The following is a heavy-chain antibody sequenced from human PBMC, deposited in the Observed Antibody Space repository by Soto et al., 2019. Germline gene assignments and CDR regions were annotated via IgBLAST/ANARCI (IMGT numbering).Heavy chain of an antibody. Sequence: SLRVSWEACGFTFINAWMTWVRQAPGEGLEWIGRIKRKTDGGTTDYAAPVKGRFTISRDDSKNTLYLEMNSLKTEDTAVYFCTTGWTSWGQGTLVTVSS. CDR1: GFTFINAW. CDR3: TTGWTS. D-gene: IGHD2-15*01. CDR2: IKRKTDGGTT. J-gene: IGHJ4*02. V-gene: IGHV3-15*01.